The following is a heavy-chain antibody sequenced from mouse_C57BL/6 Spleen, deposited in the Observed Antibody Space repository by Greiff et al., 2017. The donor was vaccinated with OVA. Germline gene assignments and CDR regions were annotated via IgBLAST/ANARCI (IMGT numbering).Heavy chain of an antibody. V-gene: IGHV5-17*01. CDR3: ARSRLYYFDY. Sequence: EVQRVESGGGLVKPGGSLKLSCAASGFTFSDFGMHWFRHAPEKGLAWVAYLRSGSFTISSADTLQGRFTISRDNAKNTLFLQMTSLRSEDTAMYYCARSRLYYFDYWGQGTTLTVSS. J-gene: IGHJ2*01. CDR1: GFTFSDFG. CDR2: LRSGSFTI.